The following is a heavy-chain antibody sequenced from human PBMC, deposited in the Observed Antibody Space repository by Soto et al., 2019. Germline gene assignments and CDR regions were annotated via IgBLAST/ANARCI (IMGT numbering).Heavy chain of an antibody. CDR1: GFTFSDAW. CDR3: TTELYCRTTYCYAADWYFDL. Sequence: EVQLVESGGGLVKPGGSLRLSCAASGFTFSDAWMNWVRQVPGKGLECVGRIKSKADGETTDYAAPVKGRFTISRDDSNSTLYLQMDSLRTEDIAVYYCTTELYCRTTYCYAADWYFDLWGRGTLVTVSS. CDR2: IKSKADGETT. V-gene: IGHV3-15*01. J-gene: IGHJ2*01. D-gene: IGHD2-2*01.